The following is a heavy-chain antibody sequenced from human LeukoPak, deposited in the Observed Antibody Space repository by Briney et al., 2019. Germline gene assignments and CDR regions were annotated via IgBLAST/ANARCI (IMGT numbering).Heavy chain of an antibody. D-gene: IGHD6-19*01. CDR1: GYTFTIYG. V-gene: IGHV1-18*01. CDR3: ARGPSSGWVDY. J-gene: IGHJ4*02. Sequence: ASVTVSCTASGYTFTIYGISWVRQAPGQGLEWMGWISAYNGNTNYAQKLQGRVTMTTDTSTSTAYMELRSLRSDDTAVYYCARGPSSGWVDYWGQGTLVTVSS. CDR2: ISAYNGNT.